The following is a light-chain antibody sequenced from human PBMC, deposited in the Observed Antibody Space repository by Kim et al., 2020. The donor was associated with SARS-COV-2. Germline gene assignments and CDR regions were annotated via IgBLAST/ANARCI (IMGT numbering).Light chain of an antibody. V-gene: IGLV3-19*01. J-gene: IGLJ2*01. CDR1: SLRSYY. Sequence: LGQTVRITCQGDSLRSYYASWYQHKPGQAPVLVIYGKNNRPSGIPDRFSGSSSGNTASLTITGAQAEDEADYYCNSRDSSGNLVVFGGGTQLTVL. CDR3: NSRDSSGNLVV. CDR2: GKN.